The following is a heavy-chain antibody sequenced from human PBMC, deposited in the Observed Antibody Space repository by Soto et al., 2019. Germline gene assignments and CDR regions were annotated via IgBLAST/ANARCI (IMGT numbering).Heavy chain of an antibody. CDR1: GGSIGSGGYW. D-gene: IGHD3-3*02. J-gene: IGHJ4*02. V-gene: IGHV4-61*08. CDR2: VSYTGNT. Sequence: SETLSLTCTVSGGSIGSGGYWWSWIRQHPGRGLEWIGFVSYTGNTQYNPSLKSRVTMSIDTSKNQFSLKLNSVTAADTAVYYCARGFSIDWYTYYFDYWGQGPLVTVSS. CDR3: ARGFSIDWYTYYFDY.